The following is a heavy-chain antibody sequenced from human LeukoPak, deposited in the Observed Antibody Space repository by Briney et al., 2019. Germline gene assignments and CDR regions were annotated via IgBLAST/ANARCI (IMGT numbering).Heavy chain of an antibody. CDR2: IIPIFGTA. Sequence: GSSVKVSCKASGGTFISYAISWVRQAPGQGLEWMGGIIPIFGTANYAQKFQGRVTMIRDTSTSTVYMELSSPSSEDTAVYYCAREIGPRQLHLWGSAFDYWGQGTLVTVSS. CDR3: AREIGPRQLHLWGSAFDY. CDR1: GGTFISYA. D-gene: IGHD5-18*01. V-gene: IGHV1-69*05. J-gene: IGHJ4*02.